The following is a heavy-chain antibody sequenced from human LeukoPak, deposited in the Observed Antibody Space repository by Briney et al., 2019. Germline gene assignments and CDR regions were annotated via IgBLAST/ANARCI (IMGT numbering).Heavy chain of an antibody. Sequence: GGSLRLSCAASGFTFNSHAMSWVRQAPGKGLEWVSTISGSGVYTFNADSVKGRFIISTDNSKNTLYVQMNSLRAEDTAVYYCAKRSDYGGERNYFDYWGQGTPVTVSS. CDR1: GFTFNSHA. V-gene: IGHV3-23*01. J-gene: IGHJ4*02. CDR3: AKRSDYGGERNYFDY. CDR2: ISGSGVYT. D-gene: IGHD4-23*01.